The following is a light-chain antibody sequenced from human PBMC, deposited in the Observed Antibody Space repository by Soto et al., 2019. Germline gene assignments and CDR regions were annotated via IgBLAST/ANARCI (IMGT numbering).Light chain of an antibody. CDR1: QSVSSY. V-gene: IGKV3-20*01. CDR2: GAS. CDR3: QQYGSSPLT. Sequence: EIVMTQSPATLSVSPGERATLSFMASQSVSSYLAWYQQKPGQAPRLLIYGASSRATGIPDRFSGSGSGTDFTLTISRLEPEDFAVYYCQQYGSSPLTFGGGTKVDIK. J-gene: IGKJ4*01.